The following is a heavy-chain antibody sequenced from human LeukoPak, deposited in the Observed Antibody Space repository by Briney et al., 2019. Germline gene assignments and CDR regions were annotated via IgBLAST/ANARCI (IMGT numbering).Heavy chain of an antibody. J-gene: IGHJ2*01. V-gene: IGHV1-69*13. CDR1: GGTFSSYA. CDR2: IIPIFGTA. Sequence: SVKVSCKASGGTFSSYAISWVRQAPGQGLEWMGGIIPIFGTANYAQKFQGRVTITADGSTSTAYMELSSLRSEDTAVYYCARESLRRRFLEWLSKGYWYFDLWGRGTLVTVSS. D-gene: IGHD3-3*01. CDR3: ARESLRRRFLEWLSKGYWYFDL.